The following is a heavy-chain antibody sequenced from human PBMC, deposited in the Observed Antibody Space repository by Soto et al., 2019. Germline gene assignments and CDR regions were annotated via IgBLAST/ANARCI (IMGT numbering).Heavy chain of an antibody. Sequence: SETLSLTCTVSGGSISRYYWSWIRQPPGKGLEWIGYMYNTGSTVYNPSFKSRVTISVDTSKNQFSLKPNSVTAADTAVYYCARDLWGYCGTDCYPLDVWGQGTTVTVS. CDR2: MYNTGST. D-gene: IGHD2-21*02. CDR3: ARDLWGYCGTDCYPLDV. J-gene: IGHJ6*02. CDR1: GGSISRYY. V-gene: IGHV4-59*01.